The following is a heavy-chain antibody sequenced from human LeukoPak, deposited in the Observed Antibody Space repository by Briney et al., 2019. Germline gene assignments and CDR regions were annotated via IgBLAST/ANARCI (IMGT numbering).Heavy chain of an antibody. J-gene: IGHJ4*02. CDR2: IYTSGST. Sequence: PSQTLSLTCTVSGGSISSGSYYWSWIRQPAGKGLEWIGRIYTSGSTNYNPSLKSRVTISVDTSKNQFSLKLSSVTAADTAVYYCARGDFLDYWGQGTLVTVSS. V-gene: IGHV4-61*02. D-gene: IGHD2-21*02. CDR3: ARGDFLDY. CDR1: GGSISSGSYY.